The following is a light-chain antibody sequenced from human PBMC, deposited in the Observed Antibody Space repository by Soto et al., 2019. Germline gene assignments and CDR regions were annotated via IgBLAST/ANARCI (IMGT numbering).Light chain of an antibody. CDR3: QQYGSSPTWT. J-gene: IGKJ1*01. CDR2: GAS. V-gene: IGKV3-20*01. Sequence: ESVLTQSPGTLSLSPGERVTLSCRASQSISSNYLAGYQQKPGQAPRLLIYGASTRVTGIPDRFSGSGSGTGFSLTISRLEPEDSAVYYCQQYGSSPTWTFGQGTKVEIK. CDR1: QSISSNY.